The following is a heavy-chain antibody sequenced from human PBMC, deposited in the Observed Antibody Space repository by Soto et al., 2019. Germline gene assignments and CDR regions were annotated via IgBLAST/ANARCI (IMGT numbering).Heavy chain of an antibody. CDR3: ASHGYSGYDWGYYFYGMDV. CDR2: INTGNGDT. CDR1: GYTFTRYD. Sequence: ASVKVSFKASGYTFTRYDMHWVRQAPGQRLEWMGWINTGNGDTKFSQKFQGRVTITRDTSASTAYMEVSSLRSEDTAVYYCASHGYSGYDWGYYFYGMDVWGQGTTVTVSS. D-gene: IGHD5-12*01. V-gene: IGHV1-3*04. J-gene: IGHJ6*02.